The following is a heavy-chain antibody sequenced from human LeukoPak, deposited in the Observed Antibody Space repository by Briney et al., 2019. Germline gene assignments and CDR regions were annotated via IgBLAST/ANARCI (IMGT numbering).Heavy chain of an antibody. Sequence: SETLSLTCTVSGGSISSYYWIWLRQPAGKGLEWIGRIYTSGSTNYNPSLKSRVTMSVDTSKNQFSLKLSSVTAADTAVYYCAREHCSGGSCYFGYYYGMDVWGQGTTVTVSS. V-gene: IGHV4-4*07. D-gene: IGHD2-15*01. CDR1: GGSISSYY. CDR2: IYTSGST. J-gene: IGHJ6*02. CDR3: AREHCSGGSCYFGYYYGMDV.